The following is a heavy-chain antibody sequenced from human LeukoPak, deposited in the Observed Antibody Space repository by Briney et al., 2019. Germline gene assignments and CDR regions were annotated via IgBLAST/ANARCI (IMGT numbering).Heavy chain of an antibody. J-gene: IGHJ4*02. Sequence: SETLSLTCTVSGGSISSYSWSWIRQPPGKGLEWIGYIYYSRSTNYNPSLKNRVTITEDTSKNQFSLNLTSVTAADTAVYYCTRAMRGYSDYWGQGTLVTVSS. CDR2: IYYSRST. CDR3: TRAMRGYSDY. CDR1: GGSISSYS. V-gene: IGHV4-59*01.